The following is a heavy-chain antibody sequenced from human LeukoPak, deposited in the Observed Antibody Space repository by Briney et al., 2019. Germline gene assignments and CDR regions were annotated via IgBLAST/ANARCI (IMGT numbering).Heavy chain of an antibody. CDR3: AREGPYNSPYYYYYYMDV. Sequence: GGSLRLSCAASGFTFSSYAIHWVRQAPGKGLEWVAVISYEGNNNHYADSVKGRVTVSRDDSKNTQFLQMNSLRAEDTAVYYCAREGPYNSPYYYYYYMDVWGKGTTVTVSS. V-gene: IGHV3-30*01. CDR2: ISYEGNNN. D-gene: IGHD1-14*01. J-gene: IGHJ6*03. CDR1: GFTFSSYA.